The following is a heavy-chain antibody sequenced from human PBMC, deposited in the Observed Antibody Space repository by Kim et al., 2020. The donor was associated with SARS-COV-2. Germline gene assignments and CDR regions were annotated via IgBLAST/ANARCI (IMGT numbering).Heavy chain of an antibody. CDR1: GFKFNNSG. V-gene: IGHV3-30*18. Sequence: GGSLRLSCAGSGFKFNNSGMHWVRQAPGKRLEWVGVISYEGSKQYTDYSLRGRFTFSRANARNTVTLHMNSLDPDATAAAYCAKTPQIFFFGESRLFDS. J-gene: IGHJ5*01. CDR3: AKTPQIFFFGESRLFDS. CDR2: ISYEGSKQ. D-gene: IGHD3-10*01.